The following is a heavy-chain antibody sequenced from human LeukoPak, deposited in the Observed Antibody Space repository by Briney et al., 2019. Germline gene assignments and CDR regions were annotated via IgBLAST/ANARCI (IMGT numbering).Heavy chain of an antibody. CDR1: GGSFSGYY. CDR2: IYYSGST. Sequence: SETLSLTCAVYGGSFSGYYWSWIRQPPGKGLEWIGYIYYSGSTNYNPSLKSRVTISVDTSKNQFSLKLSSVTAADTAVYYCARDKLEAFDIWGQGTMVTVSS. J-gene: IGHJ3*02. CDR3: ARDKLEAFDI. D-gene: IGHD3-3*01. V-gene: IGHV4-59*01.